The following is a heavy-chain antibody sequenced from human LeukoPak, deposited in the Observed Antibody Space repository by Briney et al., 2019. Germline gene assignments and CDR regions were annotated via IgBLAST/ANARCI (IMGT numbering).Heavy chain of an antibody. CDR2: INHSGST. J-gene: IGHJ2*01. D-gene: IGHD5-18*01. CDR3: ARGRYSYGYRSWYFDL. V-gene: IGHV4-34*01. CDR1: GGSFSGYY. Sequence: SETLSLTCAVYGGSFSGYYWSWIRQPPGKGLEWIGEINHSGSTNYNPSLKSRVTISVDTSKNQFSLKLSSVTAADTAVYYCARGRYSYGYRSWYFDLWGRGTLVTVSS.